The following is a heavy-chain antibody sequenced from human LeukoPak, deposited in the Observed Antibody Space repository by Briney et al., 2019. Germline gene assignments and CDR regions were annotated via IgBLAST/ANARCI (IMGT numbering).Heavy chain of an antibody. CDR1: GGSISSNNW. CDR2: VYHSGSP. D-gene: IGHD1-1*01. CDR3: ARVNINNWHSCDY. V-gene: IGHV4-4*02. Sequence: PSGTLSLTCAVSGGSISSNNWWGWVRQPPGKGLEWIGEVYHSGSPNYNPSLKSRVTISVDKSRNHFSLNLSSVTAADTAVYYCARVNINNWHSCDYWGQGTLVTVSS. J-gene: IGHJ4*02.